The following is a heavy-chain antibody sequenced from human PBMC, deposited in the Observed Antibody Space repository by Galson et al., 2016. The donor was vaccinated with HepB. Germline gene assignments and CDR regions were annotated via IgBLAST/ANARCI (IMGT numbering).Heavy chain of an antibody. V-gene: IGHV4-31*06. J-gene: IGHJ6*02. CDR1: GASIRSGTYY. CDR2: VYYSGAT. CDR3: TFYSRYYYGMDV. Sequence: TLSLTCTVSGASIRSGTYYWSWIRQHPEKGLEWIGYVYYSGATYYNPSLKSRVTISIDTSQKQFSLKVSSVTAADTAVYYCTFYSRYYYGMDVWGQGTTVTVSS. D-gene: IGHD2/OR15-2a*01.